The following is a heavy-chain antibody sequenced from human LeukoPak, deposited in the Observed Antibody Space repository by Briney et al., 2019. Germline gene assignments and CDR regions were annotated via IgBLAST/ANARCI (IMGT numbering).Heavy chain of an antibody. CDR1: GYTFTSSN. D-gene: IGHD5-12*01. Sequence: ASVKVSCKASGYTFTSSNINWVRQAPGQGLEWMGWINPNSGGTNYAQKFQGRVTMTRDTSISTAYMELSRLRSDDTAVYYCARGRGVATSQYYFDYWGQGTLVTVSS. V-gene: IGHV1-2*02. J-gene: IGHJ4*02. CDR3: ARGRGVATSQYYFDY. CDR2: INPNSGGT.